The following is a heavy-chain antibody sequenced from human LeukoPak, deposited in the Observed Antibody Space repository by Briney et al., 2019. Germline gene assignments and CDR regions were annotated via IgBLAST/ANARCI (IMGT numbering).Heavy chain of an antibody. V-gene: IGHV4-34*01. Sequence: SETLSLTCAVSGGSFSGYYWTWLRQPPGKGLEWIGEINHSGSANYNPSLMCRVTISLDTSKNHFSLNLSSVTAADTAVYYCARGQGTVTTHWGQGTLVTVSS. CDR3: ARGQGTVTTH. J-gene: IGHJ4*02. CDR1: GGSFSGYY. D-gene: IGHD4-17*01. CDR2: INHSGSA.